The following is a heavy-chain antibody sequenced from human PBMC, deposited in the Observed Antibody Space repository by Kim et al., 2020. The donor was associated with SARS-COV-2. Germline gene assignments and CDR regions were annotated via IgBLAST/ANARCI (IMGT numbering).Heavy chain of an antibody. J-gene: IGHJ3*02. D-gene: IGHD2-15*01. V-gene: IGHV4-4*02. CDR3: ARVGVLRAFDI. Sequence: NTHPSHKSRVTLSVDKSKNQCSLKLSYVTAADTAVYYCARVGVLRAFDIWGQGTMVTVSS.